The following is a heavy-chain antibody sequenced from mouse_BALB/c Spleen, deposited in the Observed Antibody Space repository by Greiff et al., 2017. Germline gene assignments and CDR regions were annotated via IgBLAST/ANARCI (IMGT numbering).Heavy chain of an antibody. CDR1: GFTFSSFG. D-gene: IGHD1-1*01. Sequence: EVKLVESGGGLVQPGGSRKLSCAASGFTFSSFGMHWVRQAPEKGLEWVAYISSGSSTIYYADTVKGRFTISRDNPKNTLFLQMTSLRSEDTAMYYCARGGYYYGSSPFDYWGQGTTLTVSS. V-gene: IGHV5-17*02. CDR2: ISSGSSTI. CDR3: ARGGYYYGSSPFDY. J-gene: IGHJ2*01.